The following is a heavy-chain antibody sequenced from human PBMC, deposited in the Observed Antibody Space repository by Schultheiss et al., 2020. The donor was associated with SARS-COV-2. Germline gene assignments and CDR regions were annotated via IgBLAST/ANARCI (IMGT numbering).Heavy chain of an antibody. D-gene: IGHD3-3*01. V-gene: IGHV3-74*01. J-gene: IGHJ4*02. Sequence: GGSLRLSCAASGFTFSSYWMHWVRQAPGKGLVWVSRINSDGSSTSYADSVKGRFTISRDNAKNTLYLQMNSLRAEDTAVYYCARDPAYYDFWSGTKTGVDYWGQGTLVTVSS. CDR3: ARDPAYYDFWSGTKTGVDY. CDR2: INSDGSST. CDR1: GFTFSSYW.